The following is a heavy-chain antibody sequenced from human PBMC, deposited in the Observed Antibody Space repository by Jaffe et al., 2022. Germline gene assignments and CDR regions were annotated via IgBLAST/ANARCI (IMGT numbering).Heavy chain of an antibody. V-gene: IGHV3-13*01. CDR2: IGTAGDT. CDR3: ARGCGYGDYCVLGGYYYMDV. D-gene: IGHD4-17*01. J-gene: IGHJ6*03. Sequence: EVQLVESGGGLVQPGGSLRLSCAASGFTFSSYDMHWVRQATGKGLEWVSAIGTAGDTYYPGSVKGRFTISRENAKNSLYLQMNSLRAGDTAVYYCARGCGYGDYCVLGGYYYMDVWGKGTTVTVSS. CDR1: GFTFSSYD.